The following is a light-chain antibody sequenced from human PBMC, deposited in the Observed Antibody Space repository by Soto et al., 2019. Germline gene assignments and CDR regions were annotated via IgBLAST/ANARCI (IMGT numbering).Light chain of an antibody. CDR2: DAS. CDR1: QRIGTW. Sequence: DIQMTQSPSTLSASVGDSVSITCRASQRIGTWLTWYQQKPGKVPKLLIYDASHLTSGVPSRFSGSGSGTEFTLSIASLQPDDFATYYCQHYSTYPYAFGQGTKVEIK. J-gene: IGKJ1*01. V-gene: IGKV1-5*01. CDR3: QHYSTYPYA.